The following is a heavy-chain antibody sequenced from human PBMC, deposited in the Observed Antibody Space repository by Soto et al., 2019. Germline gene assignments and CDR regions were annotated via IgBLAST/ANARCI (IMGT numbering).Heavy chain of an antibody. CDR3: ARGILRPNHYMDV. D-gene: IGHD1-26*01. V-gene: IGHV4-31*03. Sequence: QVQLQESGPGLVKPSQTLSLTCIVSGDSISRGGYFWTWIRQHPGKGLGWIGYIYDSGSALYNPSLKSRVTMSVDTSKNQFSLNLRSVTAADTAVFYCARGILRPNHYMDVWGKGTAVAVSS. CDR1: GDSISRGGYF. J-gene: IGHJ6*03. CDR2: IYDSGSA.